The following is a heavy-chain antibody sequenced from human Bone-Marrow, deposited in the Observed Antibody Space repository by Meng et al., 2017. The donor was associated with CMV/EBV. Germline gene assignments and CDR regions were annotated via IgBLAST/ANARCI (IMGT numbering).Heavy chain of an antibody. V-gene: IGHV3-48*04. Sequence: GGSLRLSCAASGFTFSSYSMNWVRQAPGKGLEWVSYISSSSSTIYYADSVKGRFTISRDNAKNSLYLQMNSLRAEDTAVYYCAGLAAADPKSGYYFDYWGQGNLVTVSS. J-gene: IGHJ4*02. CDR2: ISSSSSTI. D-gene: IGHD6-13*01. CDR3: AGLAAADPKSGYYFDY. CDR1: GFTFSSYS.